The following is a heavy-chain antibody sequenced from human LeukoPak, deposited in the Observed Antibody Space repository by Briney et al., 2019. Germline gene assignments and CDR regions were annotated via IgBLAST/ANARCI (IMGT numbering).Heavy chain of an antibody. D-gene: IGHD2-21*01. Sequence: ASVKVSCKASGYTFTDYYIHWVRQAPGQGLEWMGWINPNSGYTFYAQKFQGRVTLTRDTSISTVYMELTTLTSDDTALYYCAVAPGDYWGQGTLVSVSA. CDR2: INPNSGYT. CDR1: GYTFTDYY. V-gene: IGHV1-2*02. CDR3: AVAPGDY. J-gene: IGHJ4*02.